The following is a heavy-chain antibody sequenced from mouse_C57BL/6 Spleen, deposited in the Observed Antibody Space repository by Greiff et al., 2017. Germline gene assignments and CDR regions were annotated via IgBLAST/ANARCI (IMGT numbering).Heavy chain of an antibody. CDR2: ISSGSSTI. CDR3: AGGITTVGCYFDV. Sequence: DVKLVESGGGLVKPGGSLKLSCAASGFTFSDSGMHWVRQAPEKRLEWVAYISSGSSTIYYADTVKGRFTISRDNAKNTLFLQMPRLRSEDTAVYDCAGGITTVGCYFDVWGTGTTVTVSS. J-gene: IGHJ1*03. CDR1: GFTFSDSG. V-gene: IGHV5-17*01. D-gene: IGHD1-1*01.